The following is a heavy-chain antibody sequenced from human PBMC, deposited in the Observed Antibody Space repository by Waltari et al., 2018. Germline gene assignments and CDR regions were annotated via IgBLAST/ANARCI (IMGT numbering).Heavy chain of an antibody. V-gene: IGHV3-23*01. CDR1: GFTFSSYA. CDR3: AKGCSSWYDDWFDP. Sequence: EVQLLESGGGLVQPGGSLRLSCAASGFTFSSYAMNCVRQAPGKGLEWVSTISGSGNNTYYADSVKGRFTISRDNSKNTLYLQMNSLRGEDTAVYYCAKGCSSWYDDWFDPWGQGALVTVSS. J-gene: IGHJ5*02. CDR2: ISGSGNNT. D-gene: IGHD6-13*01.